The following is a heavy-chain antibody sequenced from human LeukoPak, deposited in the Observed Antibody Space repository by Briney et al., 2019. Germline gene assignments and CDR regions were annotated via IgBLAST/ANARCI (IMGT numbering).Heavy chain of an antibody. V-gene: IGHV4-39*07. J-gene: IGHJ3*02. D-gene: IGHD2/OR15-2a*01. CDR3: ASDWTTWGAFDI. Sequence: PWETLSLTCTVSGGSISSRTYYWGWIRQPPGKRLEWIGSIYYTGSTFYNPSLKSRVTISVDTSKNQFSMNLSSVTAADAAVYFCASDWTTWGAFDIWGQGTMVTVSS. CDR2: IYYTGST. CDR1: GGSISSRTYY.